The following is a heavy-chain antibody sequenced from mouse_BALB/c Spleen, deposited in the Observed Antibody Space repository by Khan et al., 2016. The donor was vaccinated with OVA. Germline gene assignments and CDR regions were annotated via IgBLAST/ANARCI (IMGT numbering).Heavy chain of an antibody. D-gene: IGHD1-1*01. CDR2: IWGDGST. J-gene: IGHJ4*01. CDR1: GFSLTGYS. Sequence: VQLQESGPGLVAPSQTLSITCTVSGFSLTGYSVNWVRQPPGKGLEWLGMIWGDGSTDYNSGLKSRLSISKDNSKSQVFLKMNSLQTDDTARYYCASAYSSGRALDYWGQGTAVTVAA. V-gene: IGHV2-6-7*01. CDR3: ASAYSSGRALDY.